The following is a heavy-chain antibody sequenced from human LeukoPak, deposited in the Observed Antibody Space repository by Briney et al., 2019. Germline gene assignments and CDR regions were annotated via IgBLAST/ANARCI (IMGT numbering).Heavy chain of an antibody. CDR3: ARGRELLGWYFDL. CDR2: ISGSSTFT. CDR1: GFTFSDSY. J-gene: IGHJ2*01. D-gene: IGHD1-7*01. Sequence: GGSLRLSCAASGFTFSDSYMSCIRQAPGERLEWVSYISGSSTFTNFADSVRGRFTISRGNAKNSLYLQMNGLRAEDTAVYYCARGRELLGWYFDLWGRGTLVTVSS. V-gene: IGHV3-11*05.